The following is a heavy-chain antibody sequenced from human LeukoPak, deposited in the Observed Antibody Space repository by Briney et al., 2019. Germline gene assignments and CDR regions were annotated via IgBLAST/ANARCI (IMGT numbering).Heavy chain of an antibody. CDR3: AIWRGLGYCSSTSCFRFDP. Sequence: SETLSLTCTVSGGSISSYYWSWIRQPPGKGLEWIGYIYYSGSTNYNPSLKSRVTISVDTSKNQFSLKLSSVTAADTAVYYCAIWRGLGYCSSTSCFRFDPWGQGTLVPVSS. CDR1: GGSISSYY. CDR2: IYYSGST. V-gene: IGHV4-59*01. D-gene: IGHD2-2*01. J-gene: IGHJ5*02.